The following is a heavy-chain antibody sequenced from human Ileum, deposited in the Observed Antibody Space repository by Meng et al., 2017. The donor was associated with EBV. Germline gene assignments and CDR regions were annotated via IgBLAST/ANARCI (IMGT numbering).Heavy chain of an antibody. J-gene: IGHJ5*01. CDR1: GFRRSTSGVG. V-gene: IGHV2-5*01. CDR3: ALRPRQLLRGWFDS. Sequence: PLKRSPPTGVKPQPSLTPACTFSGFRRSTSGVGLGWIRQPPGKALEWLAMIYGQGDKHYSPSLTSRLTITKDTSKNQVVLTMTNMDSVDTATYYCALRPRQLLRGWFDSWGQGALVTVSS. D-gene: IGHD6-13*01. CDR2: IYGQGDK.